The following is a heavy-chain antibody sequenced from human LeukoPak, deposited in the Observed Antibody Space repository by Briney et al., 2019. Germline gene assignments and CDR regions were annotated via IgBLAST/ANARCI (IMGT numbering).Heavy chain of an antibody. Sequence: QPGGSLRLSCAASGFTFSSYAIHWVRQAPGKGLEWVAVISYDGSNKYYADSVKGRFTISRDNSKNTLYLQMNSLRAEDTAVYYCAKDLIVGATPYWGQGTLVTVSP. CDR2: ISYDGSNK. CDR1: GFTFSSYA. V-gene: IGHV3-30-3*01. CDR3: AKDLIVGATPY. D-gene: IGHD1-26*01. J-gene: IGHJ4*02.